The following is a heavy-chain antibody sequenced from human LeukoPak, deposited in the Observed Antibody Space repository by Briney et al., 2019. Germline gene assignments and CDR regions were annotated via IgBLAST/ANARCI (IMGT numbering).Heavy chain of an antibody. CDR2: IGTAGDT. J-gene: IGHJ4*02. Sequence: GGSLRLSCAASGFTFSSYDMHWVRQATGKGLEWVSAIGTAGDTYYPGSVKGRFTVSRDNSKNTLYLQMNSLRAEDTAVYYCAKDGGLWVSAHWGDSWGRGTLVTVSS. CDR3: AKDGGLWVSAHWGDS. D-gene: IGHD7-27*01. CDR1: GFTFSSYD. V-gene: IGHV3-13*01.